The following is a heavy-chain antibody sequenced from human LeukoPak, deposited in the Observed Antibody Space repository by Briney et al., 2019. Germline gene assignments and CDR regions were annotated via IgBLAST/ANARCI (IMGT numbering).Heavy chain of an antibody. D-gene: IGHD1-7*01. Sequence: GASVKVSCKASGGTFSSFAISWVRQAPGQGLEWMGGIIPIFGTANYAQKFQGRVTITADESTSTAYMELSSLRSEDTAVYYCARVTGTKWEDYYYYYMDVWGKGTTVTVS. V-gene: IGHV1-69*01. CDR1: GGTFSSFA. J-gene: IGHJ6*03. CDR2: IIPIFGTA. CDR3: ARVTGTKWEDYYYYYMDV.